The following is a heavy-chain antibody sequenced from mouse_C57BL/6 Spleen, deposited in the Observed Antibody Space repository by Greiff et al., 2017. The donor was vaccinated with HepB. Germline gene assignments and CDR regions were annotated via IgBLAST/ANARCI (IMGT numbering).Heavy chain of an antibody. J-gene: IGHJ1*03. CDR2: IDPNSGGT. Sequence: QVQLQQPGAELVKPGASVKLSCKASGYTFTSYWMHWVKQRPGRGLEWIGRIDPNSGGTKYNEKFKSKATLTVDKPSSTAYMQLSSLTSEDSAVYYCARPSITTVVVPYWYFDVWGTGTTVTVSS. CDR3: ARPSITTVVVPYWYFDV. D-gene: IGHD1-1*01. CDR1: GYTFTSYW. V-gene: IGHV1-72*01.